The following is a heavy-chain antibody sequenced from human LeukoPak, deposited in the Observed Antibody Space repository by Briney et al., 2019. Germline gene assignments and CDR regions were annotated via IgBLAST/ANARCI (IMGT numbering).Heavy chain of an antibody. D-gene: IGHD4-17*01. CDR2: INHSGST. Sequence: KPSETLSLTCAVYGGSFSGYYWSWIRQPPGKGLEWIGEINHSGSTNYNPSLKSRVTISVDTSKNQFSLKLSSVTAADTAVYYCASHTVTKFGDYWSQGTLVTVSS. CDR3: ASHTVTKFGDY. J-gene: IGHJ4*02. CDR1: GGSFSGYY. V-gene: IGHV4-34*01.